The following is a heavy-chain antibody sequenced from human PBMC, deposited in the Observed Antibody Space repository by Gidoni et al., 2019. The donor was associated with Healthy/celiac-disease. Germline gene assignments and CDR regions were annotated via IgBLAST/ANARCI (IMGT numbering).Heavy chain of an antibody. CDR3: ARDGDHVDIVATIGGWFDP. D-gene: IGHD5-12*01. CDR1: GFTFSDYS. Sequence: QVQLVEYGGGLVKPGGSLRLSCAASGFTFSDYSMSWIRQAPGKGLEWVSYISSSGSTIYYADSVKGRFTISRDNAKNSLYLQMNSLRAEDTAVYYCARDGDHVDIVATIGGWFDPWGQGTLVTVSS. CDR2: ISSSGSTI. V-gene: IGHV3-11*01. J-gene: IGHJ5*02.